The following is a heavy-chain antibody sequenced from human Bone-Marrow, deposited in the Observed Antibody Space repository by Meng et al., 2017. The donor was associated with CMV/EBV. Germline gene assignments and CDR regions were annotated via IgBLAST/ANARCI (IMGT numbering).Heavy chain of an antibody. CDR3: ARYYYGMDV. CDR1: GFTFSTYA. V-gene: IGHV3-30*04. J-gene: IGHJ6*01. Sequence: GESLKISCAASGFTFSTYAMHWVRQAPGKGLEWVAVISYDGSNKYYADSVKGRFTISRDNSKNTLYLQMNSLRAEDTAVYYCARYYYGMDVWGPGPTVTRSS. CDR2: ISYDGSNK.